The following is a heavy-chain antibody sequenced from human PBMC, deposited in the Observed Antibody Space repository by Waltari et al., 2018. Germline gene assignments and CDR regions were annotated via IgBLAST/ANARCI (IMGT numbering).Heavy chain of an antibody. Sequence: QVQLVQSGAEVKKAGASVKVSCKASGYTFNGYYMHWVRQAPGQGLEWMGWINPNSVGTNYAQKFQGRVTMTRDTSSSTAYMELGRLRSDDTAVYYCARGHRFDSSGPEGYWGQGTLVTVSS. J-gene: IGHJ4*02. CDR3: ARGHRFDSSGPEGY. D-gene: IGHD3-22*01. V-gene: IGHV1-2*02. CDR2: INPNSVGT. CDR1: GYTFNGYY.